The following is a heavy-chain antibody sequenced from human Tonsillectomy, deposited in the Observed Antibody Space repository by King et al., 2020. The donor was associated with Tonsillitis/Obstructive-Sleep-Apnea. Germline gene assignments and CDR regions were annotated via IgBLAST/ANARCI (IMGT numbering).Heavy chain of an antibody. Sequence: VQLVESGGGLVKPGGSLRLSCVVSGFTFRDYYMSWVRQAPGKGLEWVSYITGSSSYTNYGDSLKGQFPISRDNAKNTPYLEMQRLRVEDTAVYYCARWGAAFDYWGQGTPVTVSP. CDR3: ARWGAAFDY. CDR1: GFTFRDYY. CDR2: ITGSSSYT. V-gene: IGHV3-11*05. D-gene: IGHD3-16*01. J-gene: IGHJ4*02.